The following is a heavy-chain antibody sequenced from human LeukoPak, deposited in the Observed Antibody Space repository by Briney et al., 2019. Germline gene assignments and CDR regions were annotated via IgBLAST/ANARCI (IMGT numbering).Heavy chain of an antibody. CDR2: IYYSGAT. V-gene: IGHV4-39*01. Sequence: SETLSLTCTVSGGSISGSSYYWGWIGQPPGKGLEWIGSIYYSGATYYNPSLKSRVIISVDTSRNQFSLKLSSVTAADTAVYYCVRHPALVPPDDWGQGTLVIVFS. J-gene: IGHJ4*02. CDR1: GGSISGSSYY. D-gene: IGHD6-6*01. CDR3: VRHPALVPPDD.